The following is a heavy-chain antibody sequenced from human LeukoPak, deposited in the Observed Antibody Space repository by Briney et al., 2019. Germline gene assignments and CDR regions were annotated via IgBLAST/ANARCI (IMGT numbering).Heavy chain of an antibody. Sequence: ASVKVPCKASGYTFTGYYMHWVRQAPGQGPELMGRITPNSGGTNYAQKFQGRVIMTRDTSISTAYMELSRLRSDDTAVYYCARGTTVIQTLDYWGQGTLVTVSS. CDR3: ARGTTVIQTLDY. CDR1: GYTFTGYY. V-gene: IGHV1-2*06. J-gene: IGHJ4*02. CDR2: ITPNSGGT. D-gene: IGHD4-17*01.